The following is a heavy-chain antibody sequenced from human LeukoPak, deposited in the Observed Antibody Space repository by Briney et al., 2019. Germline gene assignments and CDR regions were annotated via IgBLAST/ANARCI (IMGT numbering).Heavy chain of an antibody. CDR2: ISAYNGNT. CDR1: GYTFTSYG. CDR3: ARAPTLRYYFDY. V-gene: IGHV1-18*01. Sequence: ASVKVSCKASGYTFTSYGISWVRQAPGQGLEWMGWISAYNGNTNYAQKLQGRVTMTADTSTSTAYMELSSLRSEDTAVYYCARAPTLRYYFDYWGQGTLVTVSS. J-gene: IGHJ4*02.